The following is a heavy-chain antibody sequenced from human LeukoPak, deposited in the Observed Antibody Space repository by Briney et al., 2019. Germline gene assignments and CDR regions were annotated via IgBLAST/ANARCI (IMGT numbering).Heavy chain of an antibody. V-gene: IGHV3-21*01. CDR1: GFAFDTYS. CDR2: ISSWSSFI. Sequence: GGSLRLSCAASGFAFDTYSMTWVRQAPGKGLEWVSSISSWSSFIYSADSVTGRFTISRDNAKNSLYLQMNSLRAEDTAVYYCARAGYSSGWFRPEFDYWGQGTLVTVSS. J-gene: IGHJ4*02. D-gene: IGHD6-19*01. CDR3: ARAGYSSGWFRPEFDY.